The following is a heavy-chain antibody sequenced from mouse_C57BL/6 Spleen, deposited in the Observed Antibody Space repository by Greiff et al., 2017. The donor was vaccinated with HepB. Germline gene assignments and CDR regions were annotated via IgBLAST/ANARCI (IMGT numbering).Heavy chain of an antibody. V-gene: IGHV1-82*01. CDR3: AEFITTAEGYFDV. CDR2: IYPGDGDT. Sequence: VQLQQSGPELVKPGASVKISCKASGYAFSSSWMNWVKQRPGKGLEWIGRIYPGDGDTNYNGKFKGKATLTADKSSSTAYMQLSSPTSEDSAVYFCAEFITTAEGYFDVWGTGTTVTVSS. D-gene: IGHD1-1*01. J-gene: IGHJ1*03. CDR1: GYAFSSSW.